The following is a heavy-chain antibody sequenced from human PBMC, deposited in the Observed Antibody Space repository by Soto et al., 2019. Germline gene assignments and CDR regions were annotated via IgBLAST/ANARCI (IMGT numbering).Heavy chain of an antibody. CDR1: GFTFSSYA. V-gene: IGHV3-23*01. CDR3: ARDGIVATKYYYGMDV. J-gene: IGHJ6*02. D-gene: IGHD5-12*01. Sequence: GGSLSISCAASGFTFSSYAMSWVRQAPGKGLEWVSAISGSGGSTYYADSVKGRFTISRDNSKNTLYLQMNSLRAEDTAVYYCARDGIVATKYYYGMDVWGQGTTVTVSS. CDR2: ISGSGGST.